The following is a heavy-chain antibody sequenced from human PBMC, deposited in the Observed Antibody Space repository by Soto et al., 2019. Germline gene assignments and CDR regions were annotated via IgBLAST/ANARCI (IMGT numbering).Heavy chain of an antibody. V-gene: IGHV1-18*01. CDR2: ISAYNGNT. CDR3: ARGLGLYYFDY. D-gene: IGHD1-26*01. Sequence: ASLKVSCKASGYTFTSYGISWVRQAPGQGLEWMGWISAYNGNTNYAQKLQGRVTITRDTSASTAYMELSSLRSEDTAVYYCARGLGLYYFDYWGQGTLVTVSS. J-gene: IGHJ4*02. CDR1: GYTFTSYG.